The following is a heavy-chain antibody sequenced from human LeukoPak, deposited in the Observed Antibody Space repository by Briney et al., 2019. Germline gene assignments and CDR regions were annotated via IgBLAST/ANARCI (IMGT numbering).Heavy chain of an antibody. CDR3: ARDSIGYSYARHPYYFDY. CDR2: ISSSSSYI. Sequence: GGSLRLSCAASGFTFSSYSMNWVRQAPGKGLEWVSSISSSSSYIYYADSVKGRFTISRDNAKNSLFLQMNSLRAEDTAVYYCARDSIGYSYARHPYYFDYWGQGTLVTVSS. D-gene: IGHD5-18*01. J-gene: IGHJ4*02. CDR1: GFTFSSYS. V-gene: IGHV3-21*01.